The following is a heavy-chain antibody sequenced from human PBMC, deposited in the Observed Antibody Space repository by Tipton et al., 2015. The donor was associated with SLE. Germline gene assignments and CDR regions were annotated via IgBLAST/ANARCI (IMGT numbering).Heavy chain of an antibody. V-gene: IGHV3-30*02. CDR1: GFTFSSYG. J-gene: IGHJ3*02. Sequence: SGFTFSSYGMQWVRQAPGKGLEWVAFILFDGSNKNYADSMKGRFTISRDNSKNTLYLQMNSLRAEDTAVYYCAKDRGVGATTAFDIWGQGTMVTVSS. D-gene: IGHD1-26*01. CDR2: ILFDGSNK. CDR3: AKDRGVGATTAFDI.